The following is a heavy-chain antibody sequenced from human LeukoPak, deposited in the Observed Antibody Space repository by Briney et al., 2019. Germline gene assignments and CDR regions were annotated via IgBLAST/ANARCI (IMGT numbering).Heavy chain of an antibody. D-gene: IGHD6-6*01. V-gene: IGHV1-18*01. CDR1: GYTFPSYG. Sequence: ASGHFSSQASGYTFPSYGISWVRQAPGHGLGWMGWMSAYNGNTNYEQKLQGRVTMTTDTSTSTAYMELRSLRSDDTAVYYCAREVKELVAYYYGMDVWGEGRTVTVSS. CDR3: AREVKELVAYYYGMDV. CDR2: MSAYNGNT. J-gene: IGHJ6*01.